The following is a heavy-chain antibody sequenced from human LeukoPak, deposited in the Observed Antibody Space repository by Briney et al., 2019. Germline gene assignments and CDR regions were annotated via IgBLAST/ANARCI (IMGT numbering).Heavy chain of an antibody. CDR1: GFPFSNYW. Sequence: GGSLRLSCAASGFPFSNYWMHWVRPAPGKGLVWVSRINSVGSNTTSADSLKDRFTISRDNAKNTLYLQMNSLRAEDTAVYYCAKGGATVIDYWGQCALVTVSS. V-gene: IGHV3-74*01. CDR2: INSVGSNT. J-gene: IGHJ4*02. D-gene: IGHD4-17*01. CDR3: AKGGATVIDY.